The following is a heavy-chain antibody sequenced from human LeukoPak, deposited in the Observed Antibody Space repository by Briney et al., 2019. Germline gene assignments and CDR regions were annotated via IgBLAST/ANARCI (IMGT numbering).Heavy chain of an antibody. CDR1: GFTFSTYA. V-gene: IGHV3-30*04. J-gene: IGHJ4*02. Sequence: PGGSLRLSCAASGFTFSTYAMNWVRQAPGRGLEWVAVISYDGRQNYYADSVKGRFTISRDNSKNTPYLQMNSLRDEDSAAYYCARVYLERLTAGYFDHWGQGTWVTVSP. CDR2: ISYDGRQN. CDR3: ARVYLERLTAGYFDH. D-gene: IGHD2-8*01.